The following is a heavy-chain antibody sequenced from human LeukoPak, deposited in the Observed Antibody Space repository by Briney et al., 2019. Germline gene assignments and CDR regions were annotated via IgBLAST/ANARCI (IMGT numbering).Heavy chain of an antibody. Sequence: SGGSLRLSCAASGFTFSSYGMHWGRQSPGKGLEGVAVISYDGSNKFYADSVKGRFTIYRENSKKTLYLQMNSLGTDDTAVYYCAKVLGGGKWWLLDYWGQGTLVTVSS. V-gene: IGHV3-30*18. D-gene: IGHD2-15*01. CDR1: GFTFSSYG. CDR2: ISYDGSNK. CDR3: AKVLGGGKWWLLDY. J-gene: IGHJ4*02.